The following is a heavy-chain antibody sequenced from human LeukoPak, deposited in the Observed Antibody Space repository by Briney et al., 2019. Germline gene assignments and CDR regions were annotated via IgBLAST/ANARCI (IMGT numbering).Heavy chain of an antibody. CDR3: ALSMVRGVYYFDY. CDR2: IYSDNT. D-gene: IGHD3-10*01. J-gene: IGHJ4*02. CDR1: GFTVSSNS. Sequence: GGSLRLSCTVSGFTVSSNSMSWVRQAPGKGLEWVSFIYSDNTHYSDSVKGRFTISRDNSKNTLYLQMNSLRAEDTAAYYCALSMVRGVYYFDYWGQGTLVTVSS. V-gene: IGHV3-66*03.